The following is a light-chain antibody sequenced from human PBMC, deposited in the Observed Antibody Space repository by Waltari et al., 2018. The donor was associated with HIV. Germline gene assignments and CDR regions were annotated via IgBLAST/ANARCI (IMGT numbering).Light chain of an antibody. J-gene: IGLJ2*01. V-gene: IGLV2-8*01. Sequence: ALTQPPSASGSPGQSVTISCTGGDSDIGSTNFVSWYQQPPGKAPKLMLYEVNKRPSGVSHRFSGAKSGSVASLTVSGLQADDEADYYCSSYAGRDIRVVFGGGTKLTVL. CDR3: SSYAGRDIRVV. CDR2: EVN. CDR1: DSDIGSTNF.